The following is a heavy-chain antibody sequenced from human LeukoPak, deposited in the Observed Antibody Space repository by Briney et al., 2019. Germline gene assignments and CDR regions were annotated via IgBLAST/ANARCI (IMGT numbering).Heavy chain of an antibody. V-gene: IGHV4-39*01. Sequence: SETLSLTCTVSGGSISSSSYYWGWIRQPPGKGLEWIGSIYYSGSTYYNPSLKSRVTISVDTSKNQFSLKLSSVTAADTAVYYCARQPPGRSDYWGQGTLVTVSS. CDR3: ARQPPGRSDY. CDR2: IYYSGST. J-gene: IGHJ4*02. CDR1: GGSISSSSYY.